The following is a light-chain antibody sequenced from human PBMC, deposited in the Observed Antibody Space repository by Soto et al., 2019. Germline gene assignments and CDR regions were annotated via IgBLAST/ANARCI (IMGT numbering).Light chain of an antibody. V-gene: IGKV3-15*01. Sequence: VLAHSPTSLSLSPGERAALSCRASQSVSGNLAWYQQTPGQAPRLLIHGASTRATGIPARFSGSGFGTEFTLTISSLKSEDFAVYYCQQYNYRPPAFGQGTRLEIK. J-gene: IGKJ5*01. CDR2: GAS. CDR3: QQYNYRPPA. CDR1: QSVSGN.